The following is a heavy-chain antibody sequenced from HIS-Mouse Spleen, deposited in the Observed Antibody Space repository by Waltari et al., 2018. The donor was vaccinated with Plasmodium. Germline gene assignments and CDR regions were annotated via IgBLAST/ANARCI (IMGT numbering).Heavy chain of an antibody. CDR2: IYYSGST. V-gene: IGHV4-39*01. Sequence: QLQLQESGPGLVKPSETLSLTCTVSGGSISSSSSYWGWIRQPPGKGLEWIGSIYYSGSTYYNPSLKSRVTISVDTSKNQFSLKLSSVTAADTAVYYCARRGGSYYYFDYWGQGTLVTVSS. J-gene: IGHJ4*02. CDR3: ARRGGSYYYFDY. CDR1: GGSISSSSSY. D-gene: IGHD1-26*01.